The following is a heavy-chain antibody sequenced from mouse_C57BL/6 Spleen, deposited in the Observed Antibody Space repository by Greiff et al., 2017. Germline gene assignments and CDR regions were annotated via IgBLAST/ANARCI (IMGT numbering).Heavy chain of an antibody. CDR3: ARNYDSSYDWYFDV. Sequence: EVQGVESGGDLVKPGGSLKLSCAASGFTFSSYGMSWVRQTPDKRLEWVATISSGGSYTYYPDSVKGRFTISRDNAKNTRYLQMSSLKSEDTAMYYCARNYDSSYDWYFDVWGTAATVTVSS. J-gene: IGHJ1*03. CDR2: ISSGGSYT. CDR1: GFTFSSYG. D-gene: IGHD1-1*01. V-gene: IGHV5-6*01.